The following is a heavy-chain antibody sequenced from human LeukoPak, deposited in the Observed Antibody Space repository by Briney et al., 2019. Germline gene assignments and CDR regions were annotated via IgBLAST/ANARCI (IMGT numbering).Heavy chain of an antibody. D-gene: IGHD6-13*01. V-gene: IGHV3-7*01. CDR1: GFTFSSYW. CDR3: ARDRYSSS. Sequence: GGSLRLSCAASGFTFSSYWMSWVRQAPGKGVEWVADIKQDGSEKNSVDSVKGRFTISRDNAKNSLYLQMNSLRVDDTAVYYCARDRYSSSWGQGTLVTVSS. CDR2: IKQDGSEK. J-gene: IGHJ4*02.